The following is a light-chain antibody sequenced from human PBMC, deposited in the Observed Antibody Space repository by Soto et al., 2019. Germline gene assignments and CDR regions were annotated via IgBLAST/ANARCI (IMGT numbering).Light chain of an antibody. CDR3: SSYAGSMNLI. CDR2: EVS. J-gene: IGLJ2*01. V-gene: IGLV2-8*01. CDR1: SSDVGGHNH. Sequence: QSALTQPPSASGSPGQSVTISCTGSSSDVGGHNHVSWYQQNPGKAPKLMIYEVSKRPSGVPDRFSGSKSVNTASLTVSGLQAEDEADYYCSSYAGSMNLIFGGGTKLTVL.